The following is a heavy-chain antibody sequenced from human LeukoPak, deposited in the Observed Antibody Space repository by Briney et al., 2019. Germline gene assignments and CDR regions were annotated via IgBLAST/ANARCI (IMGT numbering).Heavy chain of an antibody. CDR1: GFTFSSYS. J-gene: IGHJ4*02. CDR3: AKDLTWIQLWLPFDY. V-gene: IGHV3-48*01. Sequence: QPGGSLRLSCAASGFTFSSYSMNWVRQAPGKGLEWVSYISSSSSTIYYADSVKGRFTISRDNAKNSLYLQMNSLRAEDTAVYYCAKDLTWIQLWLPFDYWGQGTLVTVSS. D-gene: IGHD5-18*01. CDR2: ISSSSSTI.